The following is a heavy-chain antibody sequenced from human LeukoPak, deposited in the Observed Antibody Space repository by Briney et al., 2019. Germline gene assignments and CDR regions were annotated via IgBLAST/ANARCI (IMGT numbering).Heavy chain of an antibody. J-gene: IGHJ4*02. CDR1: GFTFSSYA. V-gene: IGHV3-30-3*01. Sequence: GGSLRLSCAASGFTFSSYAMHWVRQAPGKGLEWVAVISYDGSNKYYADSVKGRFTISRDNSKNTLYLQMNSLRAEDTAVYYCAREVTMVRGVIGFFDYWGQGTLVTVSS. CDR3: AREVTMVRGVIGFFDY. D-gene: IGHD3-10*01. CDR2: ISYDGSNK.